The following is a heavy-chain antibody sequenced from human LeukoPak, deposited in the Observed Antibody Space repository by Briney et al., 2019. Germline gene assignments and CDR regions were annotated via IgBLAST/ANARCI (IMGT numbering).Heavy chain of an antibody. CDR2: ISRSSSYI. J-gene: IGHJ2*01. V-gene: IGHV3-21*01. CDR3: ARRLAREYYGSGTSSFDL. Sequence: PGGSLRLSCAASGFTFSSYSMNWVRQAPGKGLEWVSSISRSSSYIYYADSVKGRFTISRDNARNSLYLQMNSLRAEDTAVYYCARRLAREYYGSGTSSFDLWGRGTLVTVSS. D-gene: IGHD3-10*01. CDR1: GFTFSSYS.